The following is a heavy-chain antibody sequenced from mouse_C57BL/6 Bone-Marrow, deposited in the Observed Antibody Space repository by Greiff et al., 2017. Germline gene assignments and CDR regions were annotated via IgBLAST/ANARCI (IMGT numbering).Heavy chain of an antibody. D-gene: IGHD2-5*01. J-gene: IGHJ4*01. CDR3: ARDDSNYEREMDY. CDR2: INPTNGGT. V-gene: IGHV1-18*01. Sequence: VQLKESGPELVKPGASVKIPCKASGYTFTDYNLDWVKQSHGKSLEWIGDINPTNGGTLYNQKFKGKDTLTVGKSSGTAYMELRSLTSEDTAVYDCARDDSNYEREMDYWGQGCSVTV. CDR1: GYTFTDYN.